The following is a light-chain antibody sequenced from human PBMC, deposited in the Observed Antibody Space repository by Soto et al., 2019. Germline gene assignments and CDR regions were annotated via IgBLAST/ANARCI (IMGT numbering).Light chain of an antibody. CDR1: QSITNN. CDR2: GAS. CDR3: QHFNNWPPELT. V-gene: IGKV3-15*01. Sequence: ELVMTQSPATLSVSPGERATLSCRASQSITNNLAWYQQRPGQAPRLLIYGASTRATGVPARFSGSGSGTEFTFTISSLQSEDFATYYCQHFNNWPPELTFGGGTKVEIK. J-gene: IGKJ4*01.